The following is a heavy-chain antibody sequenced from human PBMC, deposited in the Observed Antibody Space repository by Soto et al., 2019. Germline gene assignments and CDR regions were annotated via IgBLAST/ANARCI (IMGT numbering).Heavy chain of an antibody. V-gene: IGHV3-11*06. CDR1: GFTFSDYY. CDR2: ISSSSSYT. CDR3: ARDPGIAVAGSWYFDL. J-gene: IGHJ2*01. D-gene: IGHD6-19*01. Sequence: QVQLVESGGGLVKPGGSLRLSCAASGFTFSDYYMSWIRQAPGKGLAWVSYISSSSSYTNYADSVKGRFTISRDNAKNSLYLQMNSLRAEDTAVYYCARDPGIAVAGSWYFDLWGRGTLVTVSS.